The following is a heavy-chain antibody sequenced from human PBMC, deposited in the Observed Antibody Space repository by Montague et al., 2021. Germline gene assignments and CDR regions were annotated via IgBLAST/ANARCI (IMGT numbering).Heavy chain of an antibody. Sequence: SLRLSCAASGFTFSSYAMHWVRQAPGKGLEWVAVVSYDGTNKYYADSVKGRFTISRDNSKNTLYLQMNSLRAEDTAVYYCARGGFRITMIVVLSDAFDIWGRGTMVTVSS. CDR1: GFTFSSYA. D-gene: IGHD3-22*01. J-gene: IGHJ3*02. V-gene: IGHV3-30*04. CDR3: ARGGFRITMIVVLSDAFDI. CDR2: VSYDGTNK.